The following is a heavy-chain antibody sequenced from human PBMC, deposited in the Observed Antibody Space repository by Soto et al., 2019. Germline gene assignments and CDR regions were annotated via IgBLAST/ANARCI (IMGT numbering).Heavy chain of an antibody. CDR1: GYTFTNYY. J-gene: IGHJ5*02. CDR2: INPTGGST. CDR3: ARAYTTSCPGP. V-gene: IGHV1-46*01. Sequence: ASVKVSCKASGYTFTNYYMHWVRQAPGQGLEWMGMINPTGGSTTYAQKFQGRVSMTRDTPTNTVYMELSGLRSEDTAVYYCARAYTTSCPGPWGQGTLVTVSS. D-gene: IGHD6-6*01.